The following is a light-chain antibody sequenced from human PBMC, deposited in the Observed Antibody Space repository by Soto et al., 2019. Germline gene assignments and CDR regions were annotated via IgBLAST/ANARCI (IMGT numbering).Light chain of an antibody. J-gene: IGKJ1*01. V-gene: IGKV3-20*01. CDR2: GAS. CDR1: QSVSSS. Sequence: EIVMTQSPATLSVSPGERATLSCRASQSVSSSLAWYQQKPGQAPRLLIYGASSRATGIPDRFSGSGSGTDFTLTISRLEPEDFAVYFCQQYGSSPTTFGQGTKVDIK. CDR3: QQYGSSPTT.